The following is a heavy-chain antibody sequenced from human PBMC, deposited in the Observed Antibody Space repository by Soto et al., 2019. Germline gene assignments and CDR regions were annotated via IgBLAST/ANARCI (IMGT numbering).Heavy chain of an antibody. CDR2: ISAHTDNT. V-gene: IGHV1-18*01. CDR1: GYTFTSYG. J-gene: IGHJ4*02. CDR3: ARGRYGDY. D-gene: IGHD1-1*01. Sequence: QVHLVQSGAEVRKPGASVKVSCKGSGYTFTSYGIGWVRQAPGQGLEWMGWISAHTDNTNYAQKVQGRVTVTRDTSTSTAYMELRNLRSDDTAVYYCARGRYGDYWGQGALVTVAS.